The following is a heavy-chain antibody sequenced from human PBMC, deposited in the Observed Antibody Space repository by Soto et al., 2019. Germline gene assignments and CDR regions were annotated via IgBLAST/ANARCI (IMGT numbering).Heavy chain of an antibody. D-gene: IGHD1-26*01. V-gene: IGHV3-23*01. CDR1: GFTFSSYA. CDR2: ISGSGGST. CDR3: AKGWELLFDY. J-gene: IGHJ4*02. Sequence: PGGSLRLSGAASGFTFSSYAMSWVRQAPGKGLEWVPAISGSGGSTYYADSVKGRFTISRDNSKNTLYLQMNSLRAEDTAVYYCAKGWELLFDYWGQGTLVTVSS.